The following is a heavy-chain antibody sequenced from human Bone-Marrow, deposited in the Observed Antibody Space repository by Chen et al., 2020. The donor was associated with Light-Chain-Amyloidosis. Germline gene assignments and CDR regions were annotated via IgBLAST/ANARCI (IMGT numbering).Heavy chain of an antibody. CDR3: ARGYSSLPF. CDR1: GFSVSRSY. Sequence: EVHLVETGGALIQPGGSLRLSCAASGFSVSRSYMSWVRQAPGKGLEWVSLIYSGGSTYYADFVKGRFTISRDSSKNTVYLQMNSLRVDDTAVYYCARGYSSLPFWGQGILVTVSS. J-gene: IGHJ4*02. CDR2: IYSGGST. V-gene: IGHV3-53*02. D-gene: IGHD6-13*01.